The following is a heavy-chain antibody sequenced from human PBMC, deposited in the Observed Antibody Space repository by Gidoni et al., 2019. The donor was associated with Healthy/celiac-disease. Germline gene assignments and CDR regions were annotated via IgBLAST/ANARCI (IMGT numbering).Heavy chain of an antibody. D-gene: IGHD2-2*01. CDR2: INPSGST. V-gene: IGHV4-34*01. CDR3: ARGRGYCSSTSCYESYYMDV. J-gene: IGHJ6*03. CDR1: GGSFSGYY. Sequence: QVQLQQWGAGLLKPSETLSLTCAVYGGSFSGYYRSWIRQPPGKGLEWIGEINPSGSTNYTPSLKSRVTISVDTSKNQFSLKLSSVTAADTAVYYCARGRGYCSSTSCYESYYMDVWGKGTTVTVSS.